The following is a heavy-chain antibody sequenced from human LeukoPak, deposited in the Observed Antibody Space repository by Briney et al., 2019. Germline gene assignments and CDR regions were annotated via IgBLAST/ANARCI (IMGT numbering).Heavy chain of an antibody. CDR2: AYYSGST. CDR3: ARNSAVATSRSWFEP. J-gene: IGHJ5*02. Sequence: PSETLSLTCSVFDGSISNYYWSWIRQPPGKGLEWIGYAYYSGSTTYNPSLERRVTISADTTKNQFCLRLTAVTDADTGVYYCARNSAVATSRSWFEPCGQGTLVSVSS. V-gene: IGHV4-59*08. CDR1: DGSISNYY. D-gene: IGHD6-19*01.